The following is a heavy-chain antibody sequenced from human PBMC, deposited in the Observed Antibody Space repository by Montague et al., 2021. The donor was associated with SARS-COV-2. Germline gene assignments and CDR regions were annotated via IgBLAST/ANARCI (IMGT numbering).Heavy chain of an antibody. CDR2: IYYSGSS. Sequence: TLSLTCTVSGGSISSGSYYWSWIRQHPGKGLEWIGYIYYSGSSYYNPSLKVRVTISVDTSKNQFSLRLSSVTAEDTAVYYCARDQPDSGYDWGPGAFDIWGQGTMVTVSS. CDR3: ARDQPDSGYDWGPGAFDI. J-gene: IGHJ3*02. V-gene: IGHV4-31*03. D-gene: IGHD5-12*01. CDR1: GGSISSGSYY.